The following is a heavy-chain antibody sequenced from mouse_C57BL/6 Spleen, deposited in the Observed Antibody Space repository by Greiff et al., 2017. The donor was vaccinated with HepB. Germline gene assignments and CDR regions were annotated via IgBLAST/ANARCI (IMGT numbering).Heavy chain of an antibody. D-gene: IGHD1-1*01. CDR2: INPNNGGT. J-gene: IGHJ4*01. V-gene: IGHV1-26*01. CDR1: GYTFTDYY. CDR3: ARVNYYGSSYGAMDY. Sequence: EVQLQQSGPELVKPGASVKISCKASGYTFTDYYMNWVKQSHGKSLEWIGDINPNNGGTSYNQKFKGKATLTVDKSSSTAYMELRSLTSEYSAVYDCARVNYYGSSYGAMDYWGQGTSVTVSS.